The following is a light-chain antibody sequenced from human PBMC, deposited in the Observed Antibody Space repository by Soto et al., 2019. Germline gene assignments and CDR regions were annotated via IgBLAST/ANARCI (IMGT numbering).Light chain of an antibody. Sequence: EIVMTQSPATLSVSPGERATLSCRASQSVSSNLAWYQQQPGQAPRLLIYGASTRATGIPARFSGSGSGTEFTLTISSLQSEDFAVYYCQQYNNWPPIFTSGPGTKVDIK. V-gene: IGKV3-15*01. CDR2: GAS. J-gene: IGKJ3*01. CDR3: QQYNNWPPIFT. CDR1: QSVSSN.